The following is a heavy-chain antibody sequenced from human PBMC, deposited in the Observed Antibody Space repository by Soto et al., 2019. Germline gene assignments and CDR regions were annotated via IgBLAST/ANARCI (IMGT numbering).Heavy chain of an antibody. J-gene: IGHJ6*02. CDR2: INHSGST. CDR3: ASFGERYGSGSYYSDYYYGMDV. Sequence: SETLSLTCAVYGGSFSGYYWSWIRQPPGKGLEWIGEINHSGSTNYNPPLKSRVTISVDTSKNQFSLKLSSVTAADTAVYYCASFGERYGSGSYYSDYYYGMDVWGQGTTVTVSS. D-gene: IGHD3-10*01. V-gene: IGHV4-34*01. CDR1: GGSFSGYY.